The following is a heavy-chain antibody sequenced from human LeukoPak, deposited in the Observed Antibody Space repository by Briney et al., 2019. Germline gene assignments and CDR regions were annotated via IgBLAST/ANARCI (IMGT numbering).Heavy chain of an antibody. Sequence: TGGSLRLSCVASGFTFSSYWMSWVRQAPGKGLEWVANIKQDGSEKYYVDSVKGRFTMSRDNAKNSLFLQMNSLRAEDTAVYHCARETNDYGDYGVFDYWGQGTLVTVSS. D-gene: IGHD4-17*01. CDR1: GFTFSSYW. CDR3: ARETNDYGDYGVFDY. V-gene: IGHV3-7*01. J-gene: IGHJ4*02. CDR2: IKQDGSEK.